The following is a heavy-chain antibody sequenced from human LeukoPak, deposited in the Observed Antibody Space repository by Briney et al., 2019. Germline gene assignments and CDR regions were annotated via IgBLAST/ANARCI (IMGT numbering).Heavy chain of an antibody. D-gene: IGHD1-26*01. CDR1: GFTFYSYG. CDR2: IRYDGSNK. CDR3: AKDRGSACDD. J-gene: IGHJ4*02. V-gene: IGHV3-30*02. Sequence: GGSLRLSCAASGFTFYSYGMHWVRQAPGKGLEWVAFIRYDGSNKYNADSVKGRFTVSRDNSKNTLYLQMNSLRTEDTAVYYCAKDRGSACDDWGQGTLVTVSS.